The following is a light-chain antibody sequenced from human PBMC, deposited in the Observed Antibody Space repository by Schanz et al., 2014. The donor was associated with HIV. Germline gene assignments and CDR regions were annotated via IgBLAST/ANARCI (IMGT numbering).Light chain of an antibody. CDR3: AVWDDSLKAWV. J-gene: IGLJ3*02. CDR2: GNS. V-gene: IGLV1-44*01. Sequence: QSVLTQPPSVSGAPGQRVTISCSGSRSNIGRNTVNWYQQLPGTAPKLLIYGNSNRPSGVPDRFSGSKSGTSASLAITGLQAEDEGDYYCAVWDDSLKAWVFGGGTKLTVL. CDR1: RSNIGRNT.